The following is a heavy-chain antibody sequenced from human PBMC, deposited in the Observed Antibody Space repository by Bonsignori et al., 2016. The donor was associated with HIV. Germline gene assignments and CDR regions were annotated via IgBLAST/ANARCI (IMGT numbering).Heavy chain of an antibody. CDR3: ARAFDYYGSGSYSLYFDY. J-gene: IGHJ4*02. CDR2: ISAYNGNT. D-gene: IGHD3-10*01. CDR1: GYTFTSYG. V-gene: IGHV1-18*01. Sequence: PSVKVSCKASGYTFTSYGISWVRQAPGQGLEWMGWISAYNGNTNYAQKLQGRVTMTTDTSTSTAYMELRSLRSDDTAVYYCARAFDYYGSGSYSLYFDYWGQGTLVTVSS.